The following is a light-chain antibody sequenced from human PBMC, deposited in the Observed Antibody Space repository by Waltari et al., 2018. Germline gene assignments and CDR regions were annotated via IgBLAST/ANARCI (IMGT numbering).Light chain of an antibody. Sequence: QSALTQPASVSGSPGQSITISCTGTSSDVGSYNVVSWYQQHPGKAPKLMIYEGSKRPSGVSYRFSRSKSGNTASLAISGLQSEDEADYYCCSYAGSSTLGVFGGGTKLTVL. V-gene: IGLV2-23*01. J-gene: IGLJ3*02. CDR1: SSDVGSYNV. CDR2: EGS. CDR3: CSYAGSSTLGV.